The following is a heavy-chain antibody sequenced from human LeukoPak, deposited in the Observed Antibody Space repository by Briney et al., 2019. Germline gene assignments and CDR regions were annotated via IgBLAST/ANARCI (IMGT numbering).Heavy chain of an antibody. J-gene: IGHJ4*01. V-gene: IGHV3-64*01. Sequence: GGSLRLSCAASGFTFSSYAMHWVRQAPGKGLEYVSAISSNGGSTYYANSVKGRFTISRDNSKNTLYLQMGSLRAEDMAVYYCARVGSAYEFDYWGQGTQVTVSS. D-gene: IGHD5-12*01. CDR2: ISSNGGST. CDR1: GFTFSSYA. CDR3: ARVGSAYEFDY.